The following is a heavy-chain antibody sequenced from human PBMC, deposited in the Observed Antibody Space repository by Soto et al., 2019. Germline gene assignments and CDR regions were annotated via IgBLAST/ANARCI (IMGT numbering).Heavy chain of an antibody. CDR1: GYTFTSYY. J-gene: IGHJ4*02. Sequence: ASVKVSCKASGYTFTSYYMHWVRQAPGQGLEWMGIINPSGGSTSYAQKFQGRVTMTRDTSTSTVYMELSSLRSEDTAVYYCARCHTVTINQGLFDYWGQGTLVTVSS. CDR2: INPSGGST. D-gene: IGHD4-17*01. CDR3: ARCHTVTINQGLFDY. V-gene: IGHV1-46*01.